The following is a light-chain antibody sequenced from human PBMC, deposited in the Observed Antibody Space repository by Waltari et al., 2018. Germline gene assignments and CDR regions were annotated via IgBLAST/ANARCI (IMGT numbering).Light chain of an antibody. CDR3: CSYAGSYTWV. CDR2: YVS. Sequence: QSALTQPRSVSGSPGQSVTISCTGASSYVGGYNYVSWYQQHPGKAPKLMIYYVSKRPSGVPERFSGSKSGNTASLTISGLQAEDEADYYCCSYAGSYTWVFGGGTKLTVL. J-gene: IGLJ3*02. CDR1: SSYVGGYNY. V-gene: IGLV2-11*01.